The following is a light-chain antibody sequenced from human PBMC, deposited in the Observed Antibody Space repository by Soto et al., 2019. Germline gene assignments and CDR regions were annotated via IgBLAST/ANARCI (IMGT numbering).Light chain of an antibody. CDR2: GAS. CDR1: QSVGNN. J-gene: IGKJ4*01. Sequence: EIVLSQSPATLSLSPGERATLSCRASQSVGNNLAWYQQKPGQAPRLLIYGASRRATGIPDRFSGSGSGTDFTLTISRLEPEDFAVYYCQQYGSTVTFGGGTKVDI. V-gene: IGKV3-20*01. CDR3: QQYGSTVT.